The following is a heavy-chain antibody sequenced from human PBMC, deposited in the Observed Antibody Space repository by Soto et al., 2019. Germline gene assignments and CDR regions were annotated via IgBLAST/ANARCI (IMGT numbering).Heavy chain of an antibody. J-gene: IGHJ4*02. Sequence: SVTRSLNCAINNASFGGYYWRSTSQPPGKGLEWIGEINDSGSTNYNPSLKSRVTISVDTSKSQFSLKLSSLTAADTAIYYCARGFGGVSLDYFDFWGQGTQVTVS. D-gene: IGHD3-16*01. CDR1: NASFGGYY. V-gene: IGHV4-34*01. CDR2: INDSGST. CDR3: ARGFGGVSLDYFDF.